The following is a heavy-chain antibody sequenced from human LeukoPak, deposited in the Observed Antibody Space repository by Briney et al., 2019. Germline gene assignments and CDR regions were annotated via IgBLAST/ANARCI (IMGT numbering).Heavy chain of an antibody. J-gene: IGHJ4*02. CDR1: GGSISSYY. Sequence: ASETLSLTCTVSGGSISSYYWSWIRQPPGKGLEWTRYIYYSGSTNYNPSLKSRVTISVDTSKNQFSLKLSSVTAADTAVYYCARSWGAYGYYYDSSGYYFDYWGQGTLVTVSS. CDR2: IYYSGST. V-gene: IGHV4-59*01. D-gene: IGHD3-22*01. CDR3: ARSWGAYGYYYDSSGYYFDY.